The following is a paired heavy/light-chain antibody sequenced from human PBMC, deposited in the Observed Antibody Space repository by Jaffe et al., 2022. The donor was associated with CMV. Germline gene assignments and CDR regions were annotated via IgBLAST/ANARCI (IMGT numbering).Light chain of an antibody. CDR2: WAS. CDR1: QSVLYSSNNKNY. J-gene: IGKJ1*01. CDR3: QQYYRTPWT. V-gene: IGKV4-1*01. Sequence: DIVMTQSPDSLAVSLGERATINCKSSQSVLYSSNNKNYLAWYQQKAGQPPKLLIYWASTRESGVPDRFSGSGSGTDFTLTISSLQAEDVAVYYCQQYYRTPWTFGQGTKVEIK.
Heavy chain of an antibody. V-gene: IGHV1-2*02. CDR2: INPKSGGT. D-gene: IGHD2-15*01. Sequence: QVQLVQSGAEVKKPGASVKVSCKASGYTFTGYYMHWVRHAPGQGLEWMGWINPKSGGTNYAQKFQGRVTVTRDTSISTAYMELTRLTSDDTAIYYCARGAMVIALEGGWFDPWGQGTLVTVSS. CDR1: GYTFTGYY. CDR3: ARGAMVIALEGGWFDP. J-gene: IGHJ5*02.